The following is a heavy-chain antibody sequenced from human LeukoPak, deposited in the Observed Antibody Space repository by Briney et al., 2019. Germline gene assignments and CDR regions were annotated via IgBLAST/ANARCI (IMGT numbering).Heavy chain of an antibody. V-gene: IGHV1-69*06. D-gene: IGHD4-17*01. Sequence: SVKVSCKASGGTFINYAISWVRQAPGQGPEWMGGIIPMFGTTYYAQKFQGRVTITADNSTGTGYMELSSLRSKDTALYYCARFDYGDFEQFDYWGQGTLVTVSS. J-gene: IGHJ4*02. CDR1: GGTFINYA. CDR2: IIPMFGTT. CDR3: ARFDYGDFEQFDY.